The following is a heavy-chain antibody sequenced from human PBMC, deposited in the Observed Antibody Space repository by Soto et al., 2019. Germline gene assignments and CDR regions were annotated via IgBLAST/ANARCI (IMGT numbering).Heavy chain of an antibody. J-gene: IGHJ5*02. Sequence: SETLSLTCAVSGGSISSGGYSWSWIRQPPGKGLEWIGYIYHSGSTYYNPSLKSRVTISVDRSKNQFSLKLSSVTAADTAVYYCARSHNYWFDPWGQGTLVTVS. D-gene: IGHD1-20*01. CDR3: ARSHNYWFDP. CDR2: IYHSGST. V-gene: IGHV4-30-2*01. CDR1: GGSISSGGYS.